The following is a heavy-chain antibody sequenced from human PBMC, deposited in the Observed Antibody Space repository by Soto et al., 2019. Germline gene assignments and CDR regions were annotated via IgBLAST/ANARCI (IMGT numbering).Heavy chain of an antibody. CDR1: GYTFTNYA. Sequence: QVQLVQSGAEVKKPGASVKVSCKASGYTFTNYAMHWVRQAPGQRLEWMGWINAGNGNTKYSQKFHGRVTITRDTSASTAYMDRSSLRSEETAVYYCARGPGGPDGPGDYWGQGTLVTASS. CDR3: ARGPGGPDGPGDY. V-gene: IGHV1-3*01. J-gene: IGHJ4*02. CDR2: INAGNGNT. D-gene: IGHD2-15*01.